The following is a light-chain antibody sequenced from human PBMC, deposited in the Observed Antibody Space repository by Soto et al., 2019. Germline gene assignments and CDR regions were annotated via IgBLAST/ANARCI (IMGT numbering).Light chain of an antibody. CDR3: SSYAGSNDVV. CDR2: EVN. J-gene: IGLJ2*01. Sequence: QSALTQPASVSGSPGQSITISCTGTSSDVGAYNYVSWYQQHPGKVPKLMLYEVNNRPSGVSIRFSGSKSGNTASLTVSGLQAEDEADYYCSSYAGSNDVVFGGGTKLTVL. CDR1: SSDVGAYNY. V-gene: IGLV2-14*01.